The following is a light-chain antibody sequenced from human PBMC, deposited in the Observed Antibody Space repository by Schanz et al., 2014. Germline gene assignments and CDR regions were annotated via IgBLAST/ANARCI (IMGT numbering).Light chain of an antibody. J-gene: IGLJ3*02. CDR3: AAWDDSLNGPV. V-gene: IGLV5-37*01. CDR1: SDINVGGYN. Sequence: QSVLTQPPSSSASPGESARLTCTLPSDINVGGYNIYWYQQKPGSPPRYLLYYYSDSDRGRGSGVPSRFSGSKDASANTGILLISGLQSEDEADYYCAAWDDSLNGPVFGGGTKLTVL. CDR2: YYSDSDR.